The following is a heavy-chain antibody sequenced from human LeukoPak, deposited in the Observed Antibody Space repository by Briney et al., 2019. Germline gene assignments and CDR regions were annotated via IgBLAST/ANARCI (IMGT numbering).Heavy chain of an antibody. D-gene: IGHD1-26*01. CDR3: ARSPHSGSYSGWSIRATAFDY. Sequence: ASVKVSCKASGYTFTSYGISWVRQAPGQGLEWMGWISAYNGNTNYAQKLQGRVTMTTDTSTSTAYMELRSLRSDDTAVYYCARSPHSGSYSGWSIRATAFDYWGQGTLVTVSS. J-gene: IGHJ4*02. CDR2: ISAYNGNT. CDR1: GYTFTSYG. V-gene: IGHV1-18*01.